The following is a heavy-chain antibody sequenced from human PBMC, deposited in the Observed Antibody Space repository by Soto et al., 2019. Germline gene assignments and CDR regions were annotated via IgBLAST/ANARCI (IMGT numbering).Heavy chain of an antibody. CDR2: ISYDGSNK. Sequence: QMQLVESGGGVVQPGRSLRLSCAASGFTFSSYGMHWVRQAPGKGLEWVAVISYDGSNKYYADSVKGRFTISRDNSKNKLFLQMNSLRAEDTAVYYCAKGYSSGWLFDYWGQGTLVTVSS. V-gene: IGHV3-30*18. D-gene: IGHD6-19*01. CDR3: AKGYSSGWLFDY. J-gene: IGHJ4*02. CDR1: GFTFSSYG.